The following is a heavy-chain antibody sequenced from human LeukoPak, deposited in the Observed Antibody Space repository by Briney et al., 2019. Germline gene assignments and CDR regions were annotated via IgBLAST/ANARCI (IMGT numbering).Heavy chain of an antibody. J-gene: IGHJ5*02. CDR1: GGSISSGGYY. D-gene: IGHD2-2*01. CDR2: IYYSGST. V-gene: IGHV4-31*03. CDR3: ARWIVVVPAAKTGFDP. Sequence: SETLSLTCTVSGGSISSGGYYWSWIRQHPGKGLEWIGYIYYSGSTYYNLSLKSRVTISVDTSKNQFSLKLSSVTAADTAVYYCARWIVVVPAAKTGFDPWGQGTLVTVSS.